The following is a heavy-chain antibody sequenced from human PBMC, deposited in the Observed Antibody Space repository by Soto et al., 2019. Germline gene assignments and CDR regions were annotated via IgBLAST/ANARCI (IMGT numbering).Heavy chain of an antibody. J-gene: IGHJ6*02. V-gene: IGHV3-23*01. Sequence: PGGSLRLSCAASGFTFSSYAMSWVRQAPGKGLEWVSAISGSGGSTYYADSVKGRFTISRDNSKNTLYLQMNSLRAEDTAVYYCAKGGYYYDSSGYYYGMDVWGQGTTVTVSS. CDR3: AKGGYYYDSSGYYYGMDV. CDR2: ISGSGGST. CDR1: GFTFSSYA. D-gene: IGHD3-22*01.